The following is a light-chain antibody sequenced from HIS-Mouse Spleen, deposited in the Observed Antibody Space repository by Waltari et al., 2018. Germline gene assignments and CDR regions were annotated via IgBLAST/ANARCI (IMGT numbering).Light chain of an antibody. CDR3: SSYTSSSTYV. V-gene: IGLV2-14*03. Sequence: QSALTQPASVSGSPGQSITLSCTGTSSAGVGYNYVSWYQQHPGKAPKLMIYDVSNRPSGVSNRFSGSKSGNTASLTISGLQAEDEADYYCSSYTSSSTYVFGTGTKVTVL. J-gene: IGLJ1*01. CDR1: SSAGVGYNY. CDR2: DVS.